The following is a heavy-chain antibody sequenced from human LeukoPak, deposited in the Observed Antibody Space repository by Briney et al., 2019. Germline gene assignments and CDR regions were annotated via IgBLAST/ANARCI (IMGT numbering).Heavy chain of an antibody. V-gene: IGHV3-49*03. Sequence: GGSLRLSCTTSGFTFGVYAMSWFRQAPGKGLEWVGFIRSKVYGGTTEYAASVKGRFTISRDDSKSIAYLQMNSLKTEDTAVYYCTRSLSDGDPFDYWGQGTLVTVSS. CDR2: IRSKVYGGTT. CDR3: TRSLSDGDPFDY. CDR1: GFTFGVYA. D-gene: IGHD4-17*01. J-gene: IGHJ4*02.